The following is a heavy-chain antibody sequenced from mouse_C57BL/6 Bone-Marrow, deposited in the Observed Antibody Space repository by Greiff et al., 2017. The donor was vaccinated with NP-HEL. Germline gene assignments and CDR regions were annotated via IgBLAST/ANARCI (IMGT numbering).Heavy chain of an antibody. D-gene: IGHD2-4*01. J-gene: IGHJ2*01. Sequence: DVQLQESGGGLVQPGGSLKLSCAASGFTFSDYGMAWVRQAPRKGPEWVAFISNLAYSIYYADTVTGRFTISRENAKNTLYLEMSSLRSEDTAMYYCARHRYDYDGYYFDYWGQGTTLTVSS. CDR1: GFTFSDYG. CDR3: ARHRYDYDGYYFDY. CDR2: ISNLAYSI. V-gene: IGHV5-15*01.